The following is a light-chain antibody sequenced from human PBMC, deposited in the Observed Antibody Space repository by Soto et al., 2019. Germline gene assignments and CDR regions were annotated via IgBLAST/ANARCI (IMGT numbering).Light chain of an antibody. CDR3: QQYDDWPPWT. CDR1: QGVSTN. Sequence: IVMTQSPASLSVSPGERVVLSCRASQGVSTNLAWYQQKPGQAPRLLIYDASTRATGIPVRFSGSGSGTDFTLTISGLRSEDFAVYYCQQYDDWPPWTFGQGTKVEVK. CDR2: DAS. J-gene: IGKJ1*01. V-gene: IGKV3-15*01.